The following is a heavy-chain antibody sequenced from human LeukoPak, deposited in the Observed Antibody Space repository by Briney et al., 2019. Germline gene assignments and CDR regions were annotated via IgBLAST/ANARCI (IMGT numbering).Heavy chain of an antibody. CDR2: IYYSGST. CDR1: GGSISSYY. V-gene: IGHV4-59*01. J-gene: IGHJ5*02. CDR3: ATLQGSSSP. D-gene: IGHD6-13*01. Sequence: PSETLSLTCTVSGGSISSYYWSWIRQPPGKGLEWIGYIYYSGSTNYNPSLKSRVTISVDTSKNQFSLKLSSVTAADTAVYYCATLQGSSSPWGQGTLVTVSS.